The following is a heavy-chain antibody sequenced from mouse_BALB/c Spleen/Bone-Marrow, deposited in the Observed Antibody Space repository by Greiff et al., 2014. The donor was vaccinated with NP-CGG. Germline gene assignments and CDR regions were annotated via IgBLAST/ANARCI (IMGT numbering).Heavy chain of an antibody. CDR2: ISSGGSNT. Sequence: DVMLVESGGDLVKPGGSLKLSCAASGFTFSSYGMSWGRQTPDKRLEWVATISSGGSNTYYPDSVKGRFTISRDNAKNTLYLQMSSLKSEDTAMYYCARHQRYYAMDYWGQGTSVTVPS. V-gene: IGHV5-6*02. CDR1: GFTFSSYG. J-gene: IGHJ4*01. CDR3: ARHQRYYAMDY.